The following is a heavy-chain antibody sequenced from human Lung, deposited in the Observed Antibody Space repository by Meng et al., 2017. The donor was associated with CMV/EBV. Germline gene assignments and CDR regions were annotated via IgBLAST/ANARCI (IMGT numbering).Heavy chain of an antibody. Sequence: SVKVSCKASGYTFTDYYIHWVRQAPGQGLEWMGWINPNSGGTNYAQKFQGRVTMTTDTSIRTIYMELNRLTSDDTAKFYCARDVGTGAAGYWGQGPLVTVSS. D-gene: IGHD1-1*01. V-gene: IGHV1-2*02. CDR3: ARDVGTGAAGY. CDR2: INPNSGGT. CDR1: GYTFTDYY. J-gene: IGHJ4*02.